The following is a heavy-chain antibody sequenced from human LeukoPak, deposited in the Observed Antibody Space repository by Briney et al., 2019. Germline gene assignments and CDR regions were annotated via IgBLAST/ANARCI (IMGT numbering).Heavy chain of an antibody. CDR1: NGSIITSSYY. V-gene: IGHV4-39*01. CDR3: ARQKILDDNYDSSGYYVDQ. Sequence: SETLPLTCTVSNGSIITSSYYRGWIRQPPGKGLEWIGSIYYRGRTYYSPSLKTRVTISADTSNNQFSLNLSSVTASDTAVYYCARQKILDDNYDSSGYYVDQWGQGSLVTVSS. D-gene: IGHD3-22*01. J-gene: IGHJ4*02. CDR2: IYYRGRT.